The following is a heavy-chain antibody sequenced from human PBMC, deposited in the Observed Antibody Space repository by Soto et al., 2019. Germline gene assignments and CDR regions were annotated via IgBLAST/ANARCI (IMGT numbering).Heavy chain of an antibody. CDR3: AKDREYSSSSQAFDI. J-gene: IGHJ3*02. CDR2: ISGSGGST. V-gene: IGHV3-23*01. D-gene: IGHD6-6*01. CDR1: GFTFSSYA. Sequence: GGSLRLSCAASGFTFSSYAMSWVRQAPGKGLEWVSAISGSGGSTYYADSVKGRFTISRDNSKNTLDLQMNSLRAEDTAVYYCAKDREYSSSSQAFDIWGQGTMVTVSS.